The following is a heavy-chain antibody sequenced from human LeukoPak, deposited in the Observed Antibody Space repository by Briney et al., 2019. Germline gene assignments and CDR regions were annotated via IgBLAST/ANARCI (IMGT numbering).Heavy chain of an antibody. Sequence: TGGSLRLSRAASGFTFSINGMSWVRQAPGKGLEWVASVVGSGGRTYYADSAKGRFTISRDNSRNTLYLQVYSLRAEDTAVYYCAKTGMTTLYFSHYWGQGTLVTVSS. V-gene: IGHV3-23*01. CDR1: GFTFSING. D-gene: IGHD3-16*01. CDR3: AKTGMTTLYFSHY. J-gene: IGHJ4*02. CDR2: VVGSGGRT.